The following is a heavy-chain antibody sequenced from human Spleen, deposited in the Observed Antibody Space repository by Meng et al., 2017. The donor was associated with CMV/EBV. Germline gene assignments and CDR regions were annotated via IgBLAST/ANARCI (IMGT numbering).Heavy chain of an antibody. V-gene: IGHV1-24*01. D-gene: IGHD1-1*01. J-gene: IGHJ5*02. Sequence: ASVKVSCKVSGYTLTELSMHWVRQAPGKGLEWMGGSDPEDGETIYAQKFQGRVTMTEDTSTDTVYMTLRSLRSEDTAVYYCARIRTGTQGVGWFDPWGQGTLVTVSS. CDR3: ARIRTGTQGVGWFDP. CDR2: SDPEDGET. CDR1: GYTLTELS.